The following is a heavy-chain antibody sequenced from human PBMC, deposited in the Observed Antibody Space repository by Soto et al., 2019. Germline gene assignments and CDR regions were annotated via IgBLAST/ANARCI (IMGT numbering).Heavy chain of an antibody. D-gene: IGHD3-22*01. V-gene: IGHV1-69*13. J-gene: IGHJ4*02. Sequence: ASVKVSCKASGGTFSSYAISWVRQAPGQGLEWMGGIIPIFGTANYAQKFQGRVTITADESTSTAYMELSSLRSEDTAVYYCARDGSSGDPFDYWGQGTLVTVSS. CDR3: ARDGSSGDPFDY. CDR1: GGTFSSYA. CDR2: IIPIFGTA.